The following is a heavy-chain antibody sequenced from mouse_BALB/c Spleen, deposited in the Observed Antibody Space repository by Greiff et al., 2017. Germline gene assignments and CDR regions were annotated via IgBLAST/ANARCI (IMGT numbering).Heavy chain of an antibody. D-gene: IGHD2-1*01. CDR3: ARDYGNYGEAMDY. CDR2: ISSGGST. Sequence: EVKVVESGGGLVKPGGSLKLSCAASGFTFSSYAMSWVRQTPEKRLEWVASISSGGSTYYPDSVKGRFTISRDNARNILYLQMSSLRSEDTAMYYGARDYGNYGEAMDYWGQGTSVTVSS. J-gene: IGHJ4*01. CDR1: GFTFSSYA. V-gene: IGHV5-6-5*01.